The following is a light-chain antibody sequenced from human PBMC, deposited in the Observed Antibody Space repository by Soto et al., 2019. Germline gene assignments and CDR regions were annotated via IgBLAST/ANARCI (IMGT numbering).Light chain of an antibody. J-gene: IGKJ1*01. Sequence: DIHRTQSPSTLPSSLGYRFTISCRASQSIDRWLAWYQQRPGKAPKILIYHASSLETGVPSRFSGDGSETDFTLTISSLQRDDFGTYYCQQYSRLWSFGQGTKVDIK. CDR2: HAS. CDR1: QSIDRW. CDR3: QQYSRLWS. V-gene: IGKV1-5*01.